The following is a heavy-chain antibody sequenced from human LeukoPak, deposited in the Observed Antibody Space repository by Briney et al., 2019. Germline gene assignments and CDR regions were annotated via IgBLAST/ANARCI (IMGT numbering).Heavy chain of an antibody. Sequence: PGGSLRLSCAASGFPFSSYGMHWVRQAPGKGLEWVAVISSDGSKKHYADSVKGRFTISRDNAANTLYLQMNSLRAEDTAVYYCAREIRGYESSGYYYYWGQGTLVTVSS. D-gene: IGHD3-22*01. J-gene: IGHJ4*02. CDR3: AREIRGYESSGYYYY. CDR2: ISSDGSKK. CDR1: GFPFSSYG. V-gene: IGHV3-30*03.